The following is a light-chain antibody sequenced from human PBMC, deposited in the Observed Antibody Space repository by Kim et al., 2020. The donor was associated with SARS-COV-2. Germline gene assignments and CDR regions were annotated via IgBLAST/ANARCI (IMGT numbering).Light chain of an antibody. CDR3: QQYRT. Sequence: DIQMTQSPSTLSASVGDRVTITCRASQSISSWLEWYQQKPGKDPKLLIYKASSLQRGVPSRFSGSGSGTEFTLTISSLQPDDFATYYCQQYRTFVQGTKVYIK. J-gene: IGKJ1*01. CDR1: QSISSW. CDR2: KAS. V-gene: IGKV1-5*03.